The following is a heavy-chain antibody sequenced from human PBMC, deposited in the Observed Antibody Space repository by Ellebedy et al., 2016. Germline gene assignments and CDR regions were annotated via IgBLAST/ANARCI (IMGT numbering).Heavy chain of an antibody. J-gene: IGHJ4*02. CDR2: ISAYNGNT. D-gene: IGHD1-1*01. V-gene: IGHV1-18*01. CDR3: AREVLERRIDY. CDR1: GYTFTSYG. Sequence: ASVKVSXXASGYTFTSYGISWVRQAPGQGLEWMGWISAYNGNTNYAQKLQGRVTITTDTSTSTAYMELRSLRSDDTAVYYCAREVLERRIDYWGQGTLVTVSS.